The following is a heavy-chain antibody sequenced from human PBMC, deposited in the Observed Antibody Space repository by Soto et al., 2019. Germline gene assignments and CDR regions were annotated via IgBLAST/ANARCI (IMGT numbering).Heavy chain of an antibody. V-gene: IGHV3-23*01. J-gene: IGHJ4*02. CDR2: ISASGGST. Sequence: HPGGSLRLSCAASGFTFSSYAMSWVRQAPGKGLEWVSAISASGGSTYYADSVKGRFTISRDNSKNTLYLQMNSLRAEDTAVYYCAKVVGTSGWTRGGFDYWGQGTRVTVSS. CDR1: GFTFSSYA. CDR3: AKVVGTSGWTRGGFDY. D-gene: IGHD2-21*02.